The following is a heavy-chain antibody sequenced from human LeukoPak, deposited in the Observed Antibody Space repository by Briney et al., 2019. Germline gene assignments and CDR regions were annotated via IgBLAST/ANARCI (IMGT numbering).Heavy chain of an antibody. D-gene: IGHD1-26*01. V-gene: IGHV1-24*01. CDR2: FDPEDGET. J-gene: IGHJ4*02. CDR3: ATQPATSGSYYDYFDY. CDR1: GYTLTELS. Sequence: ASVKVSCKVSGYTLTELSMHWVRQAPGKGLEWMGGFDPEDGETIYAQKFQGRVTMTEDTSTDTAYMELSSLRSEDTAVYYCATQPATSGSYYDYFDYWGQGTLVTVSS.